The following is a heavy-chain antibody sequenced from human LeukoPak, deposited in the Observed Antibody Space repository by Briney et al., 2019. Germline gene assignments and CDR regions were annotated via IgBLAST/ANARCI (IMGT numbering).Heavy chain of an antibody. CDR3: AKKGERTTGKLTWFDR. D-gene: IGHD1-1*01. Sequence: GRTLRLSCAASGFTFSSYAMSSVRQAPGKGLEWGSAISGSGGSTYYAASVKGRFTISRDNSKNTLYLQMNSLRAEDTAVYYSAKKGERTTGKLTWFDRWGQGTLVTVSS. CDR2: ISGSGGST. J-gene: IGHJ5*02. V-gene: IGHV3-23*01. CDR1: GFTFSSYA.